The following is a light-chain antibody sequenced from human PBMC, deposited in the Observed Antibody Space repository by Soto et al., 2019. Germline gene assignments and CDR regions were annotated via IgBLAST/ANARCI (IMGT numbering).Light chain of an antibody. V-gene: IGKV3-20*01. CDR1: QSVGSGY. J-gene: IGKJ1*01. CDR3: QQYGSSIKT. Sequence: EIVLTQSPGTLSLSPGERATLSCRASQSVGSGYLAWYQQKPGQAPRLLIYGASSRATGIPDRFSGSGSGTDFTLTISRLEPEDFAVYYCQQYGSSIKTFGQGTKVDIK. CDR2: GAS.